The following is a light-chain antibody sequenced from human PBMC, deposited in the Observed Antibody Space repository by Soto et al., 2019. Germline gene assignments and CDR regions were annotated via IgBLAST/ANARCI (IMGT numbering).Light chain of an antibody. CDR1: QSIGRW. CDR3: QQYNSYWT. J-gene: IGKJ1*01. V-gene: IGKV1-5*03. Sequence: DIQMTQSPSTLSASVGDRVTITCRASQSIGRWLAWYQQKPGKAPKLLIYKASSLESGAPSRFSGSGSGTEFTLTISSLQPDDFATYYCQQYNSYWTFGQGTKVDIK. CDR2: KAS.